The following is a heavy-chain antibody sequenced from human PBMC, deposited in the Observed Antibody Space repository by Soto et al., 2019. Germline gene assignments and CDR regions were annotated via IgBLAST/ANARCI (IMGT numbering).Heavy chain of an antibody. V-gene: IGHV1-69*13. CDR3: ARDRATIFGVVLYYGMDV. CDR2: IIPIFGTA. J-gene: IGHJ6*02. Sequence: ASVKVSCKASGGTFSSYAISWVRQAPGQGLEWMGGIIPIFGTANYAQKCQGRVTITADESTSTAYMELSSLRSEDTAVYYCARDRATIFGVVLYYGMDVWGQGTTVTVSS. CDR1: GGTFSSYA. D-gene: IGHD3-3*01.